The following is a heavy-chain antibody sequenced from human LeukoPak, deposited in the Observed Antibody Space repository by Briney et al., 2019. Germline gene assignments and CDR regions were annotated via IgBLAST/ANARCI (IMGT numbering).Heavy chain of an antibody. CDR2: IIPIFGTA. V-gene: IGHV1-69*06. CDR3: ARSMREYDY. D-gene: IGHD2/OR15-2a*01. Sequence: SVKVSCKASGYTFTSYYMHWVRQAPGQGLEWMGGIIPIFGTANYAQKFQGRVTITADKSTSTAYMELSSLRSEDTAVYYCARSMREYDYWGQGTLVTVSS. J-gene: IGHJ4*02. CDR1: GYTFTSYY.